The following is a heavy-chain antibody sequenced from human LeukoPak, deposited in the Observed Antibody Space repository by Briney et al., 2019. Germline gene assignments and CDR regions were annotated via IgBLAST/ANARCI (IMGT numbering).Heavy chain of an antibody. V-gene: IGHV1-2*02. Sequence: ASVKVSCQASGYTFTGYYMHWVRQAPCQGLEWMGWINPNSGGTNYAQKFQGRVTMTRDTSISTAYMELSRLRSDDTAVYYCAREPINPIFGVVSDYWGQGTLVTVSS. D-gene: IGHD3-3*01. CDR1: GYTFTGYY. CDR3: AREPINPIFGVVSDY. J-gene: IGHJ4*02. CDR2: INPNSGGT.